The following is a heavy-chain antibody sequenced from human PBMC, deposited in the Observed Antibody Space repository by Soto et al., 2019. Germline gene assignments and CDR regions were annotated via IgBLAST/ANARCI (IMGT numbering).Heavy chain of an antibody. CDR2: FDPEDGET. D-gene: IGHD4-17*01. Sequence: ASVKVSCKVFGYTLTELSMHWVRQAPGKGLEWMGGFDPEDGETIYAQKFQGRVTMTEDTSTDTAYMELSSLRSEDTAVYYCATGRPARDDYGDPQKLDAFDIWGQGTMVTVSS. CDR3: ATGRPARDDYGDPQKLDAFDI. CDR1: GYTLTELS. V-gene: IGHV1-24*01. J-gene: IGHJ3*02.